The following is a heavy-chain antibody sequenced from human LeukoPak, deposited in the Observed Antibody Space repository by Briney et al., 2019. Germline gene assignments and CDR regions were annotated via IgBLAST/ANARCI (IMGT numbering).Heavy chain of an antibody. J-gene: IGHJ6*03. V-gene: IGHV4-59*01. CDR2: IYYSGST. CDR1: GGSISSYY. D-gene: IGHD3-10*01. Sequence: PSETLSLTCTVSGGSISSYYWSWLRQPPGKGLEWIGYIYYSGSTNYNPSLKSRVTISVDTSKNQFSLKLSSVTAADTAVYYCARRAMVRGVIPPYYYYYMDVWGKGTTVTISS. CDR3: ARRAMVRGVIPPYYYYYMDV.